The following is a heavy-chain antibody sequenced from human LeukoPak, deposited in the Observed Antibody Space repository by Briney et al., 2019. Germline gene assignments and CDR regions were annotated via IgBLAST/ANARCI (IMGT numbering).Heavy chain of an antibody. V-gene: IGHV3-48*04. CDR1: GFTFSTYA. Sequence: GGSLRLSCAASGFTFSTYALTWVRQVPGKGLEWVSYISSSRSNTIYYADSVKGRFTISRDDAKNSLYPQMNSLRAEDTAVYYCARDLYYYGSGNYVPGFPDYWGQGTLVTVSS. D-gene: IGHD3-10*01. CDR2: ISSSRSNTI. CDR3: ARDLYYYGSGNYVPGFPDY. J-gene: IGHJ4*02.